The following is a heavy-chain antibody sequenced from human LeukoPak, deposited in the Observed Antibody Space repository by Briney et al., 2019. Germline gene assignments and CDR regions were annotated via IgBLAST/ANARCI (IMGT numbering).Heavy chain of an antibody. CDR3: ARDYSGSYYGYFDL. V-gene: IGHV4-59*01. CDR2: IYYSGST. CDR1: GGSISSYY. D-gene: IGHD1-26*01. J-gene: IGHJ2*01. Sequence: SETLSLTCTVSGGSISSYYWSWIRQPPGKGLESIGYIYYSGSTNYNPSLKSRVTISVDTSKNQFSLKLSSVTAADTAVYYCARDYSGSYYGYFDLWGRGTLVTVSS.